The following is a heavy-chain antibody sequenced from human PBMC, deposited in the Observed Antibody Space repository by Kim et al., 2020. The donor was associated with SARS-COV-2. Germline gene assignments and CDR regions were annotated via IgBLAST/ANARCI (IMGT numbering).Heavy chain of an antibody. CDR3: ATPIAAAGPALAFDI. CDR1: GYTLTELS. D-gene: IGHD6-13*01. J-gene: IGHJ3*02. V-gene: IGHV1-24*01. Sequence: ASVKVSFKVSGYTLTELSMHWVRQAPGKGLEWMGGFDPEDGETIYAQKFQGRVTMTEDTSTDTAYMELSSLRSEDTAVYYCATPIAAAGPALAFDIRGQGTMVTVSS. CDR2: FDPEDGET.